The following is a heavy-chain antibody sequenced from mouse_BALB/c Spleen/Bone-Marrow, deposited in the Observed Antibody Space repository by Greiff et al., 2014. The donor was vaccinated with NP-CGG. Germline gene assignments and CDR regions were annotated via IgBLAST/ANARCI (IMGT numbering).Heavy chain of an antibody. CDR3: ARQITTVDYAMDY. J-gene: IGHJ4*01. Sequence: VQLVESGAELAKPGASVKMSCKASGYTFTSYWMHWVKQRPGQGLEWIGYINPSTGYTEYNQKFKDKATLTADKSSSTAYVQLSSLTSEDSAVYYCARQITTVDYAMDYWGQGTSVTVSS. D-gene: IGHD1-1*01. V-gene: IGHV1-7*01. CDR2: INPSTGYT. CDR1: GYTFTSYW.